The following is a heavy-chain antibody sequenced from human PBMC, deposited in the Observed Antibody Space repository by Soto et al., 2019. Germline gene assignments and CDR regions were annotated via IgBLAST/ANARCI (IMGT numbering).Heavy chain of an antibody. CDR2: IYWDDDK. V-gene: IGHV2-5*02. D-gene: IGHD7-27*01. Sequence: QITLKESGPPLVKPTQTLTLTCTFSGFSLSTSGVGVGWIRQPPGKALEWLALIYWDDDKQYSPSLKSRRTITKDASKNPVVLTMTNMDPVDTATYYCTHSLGTYYFDYWGQGTLVTVSS. J-gene: IGHJ4*02. CDR3: THSLGTYYFDY. CDR1: GFSLSTSGVG.